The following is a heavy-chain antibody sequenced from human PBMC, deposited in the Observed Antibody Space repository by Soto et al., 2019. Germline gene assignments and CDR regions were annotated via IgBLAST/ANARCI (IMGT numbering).Heavy chain of an antibody. Sequence: PGGSLRLSCAASGFTFSSYAMSWVRQAPGKGLEWVSAISGSGGSTYYADSVKGRFTISRDNSKNTLYLQMNSLRAEDTAVYYCAKGRYDFWSGYYSDYWGQGTLVTVSS. V-gene: IGHV3-23*01. CDR3: AKGRYDFWSGYYSDY. D-gene: IGHD3-3*01. J-gene: IGHJ4*02. CDR1: GFTFSSYA. CDR2: ISGSGGST.